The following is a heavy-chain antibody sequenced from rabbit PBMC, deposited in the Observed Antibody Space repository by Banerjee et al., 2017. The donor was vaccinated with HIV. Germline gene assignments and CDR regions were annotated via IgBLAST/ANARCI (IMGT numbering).Heavy chain of an antibody. CDR3: ARGAAVAGYGSDL. Sequence: QEQLVESGGGLVQPGGSLKLSCKASGFDFSSYGVSWVRQAPGKGLEWIGCIYTGSSGSTYYASWAKGRFTISKTSSTTVTLQMTSLTAADAATYFCARGAAVAGYGSDLWGPGTLVTVS. CDR2: IYTGSSGST. CDR1: GFDFSSYG. D-gene: IGHD6-1*01. V-gene: IGHV1S45*01. J-gene: IGHJ4*01.